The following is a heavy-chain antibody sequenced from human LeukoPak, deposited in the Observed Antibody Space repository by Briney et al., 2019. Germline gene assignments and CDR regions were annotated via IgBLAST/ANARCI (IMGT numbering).Heavy chain of an antibody. V-gene: IGHV3-33*08. CDR2: IWYDGSNK. CDR3: ARPSGYYYGGAFDI. D-gene: IGHD3-22*01. CDR1: GFTFSSYA. J-gene: IGHJ3*02. Sequence: PGGSLRLSCAASGFTFSSYAIHWVRQAPGKGLEWVAVIWYDGSNKYYADSVKGRFTISRDNSKNTLYLQMNSLRAEDTAVYYCARPSGYYYGGAFDIWGQGTMVTVS.